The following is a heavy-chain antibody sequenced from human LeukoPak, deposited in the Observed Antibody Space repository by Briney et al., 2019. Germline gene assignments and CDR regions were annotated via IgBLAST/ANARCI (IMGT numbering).Heavy chain of an antibody. CDR1: GYTFTSYG. CDR3: ARGYVVVAALGY. J-gene: IGHJ4*02. D-gene: IGHD2-15*01. V-gene: IGHV1-8*02. Sequence: ASVKVSCKASGYTFTSYGISWVRQATGQGLEWMGWMNPNSGNTGYAQKFQGRVTMTRNTSISTAYMELSSLRSEDTAVYYCARGYVVVAALGYWGQGTLVTVSS. CDR2: MNPNSGNT.